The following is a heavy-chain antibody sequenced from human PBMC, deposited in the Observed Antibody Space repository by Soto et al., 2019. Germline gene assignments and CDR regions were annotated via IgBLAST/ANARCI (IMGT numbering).Heavy chain of an antibody. Sequence: GGSLRLSCAASGFTFSSYWMHWVRQAPGKGLVWVSRINSDGSSTSYADSVKGRFTISRDDAKNTLYLQMNSLRAEDTAVYYCARRQQLVPYYYYGMDVWGQGTTVTVSS. CDR1: GFTFSSYW. CDR3: ARRQQLVPYYYYGMDV. D-gene: IGHD6-13*01. CDR2: INSDGSST. J-gene: IGHJ6*02. V-gene: IGHV3-74*01.